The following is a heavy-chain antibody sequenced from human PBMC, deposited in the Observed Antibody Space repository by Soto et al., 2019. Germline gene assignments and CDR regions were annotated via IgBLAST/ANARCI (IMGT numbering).Heavy chain of an antibody. CDR2: ISGSGGST. D-gene: IGHD3-22*01. CDR3: AKQRGYYYDSSGYYHDAFDI. V-gene: IGHV3-23*01. CDR1: GFTFSSYA. Sequence: GGSLRLSCAASGFTFSSYAMSWVRQAPGKGLEWVSAISGSGGSTYYADSVKGRFTISRDNSKNTLYLQMNSLRAEDTAVYYCAKQRGYYYDSSGYYHDAFDIWGQGTMVTVSS. J-gene: IGHJ3*02.